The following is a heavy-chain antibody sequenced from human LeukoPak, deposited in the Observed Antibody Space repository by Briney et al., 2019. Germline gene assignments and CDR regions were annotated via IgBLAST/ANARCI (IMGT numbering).Heavy chain of an antibody. J-gene: IGHJ4*02. V-gene: IGHV3-53*01. D-gene: IGHD6-19*01. Sequence: GGSLRLSCAASGFTVSSNYMSWVRQAPGKGLEWVSVIYSGGSTYYADSVKGRFTISRDNAKNSLYLQMNSLRAEDTAVYYCARGQSRGSSGWHVDYWGQGTLVTVSS. CDR1: GFTVSSNY. CDR3: ARGQSRGSSGWHVDY. CDR2: IYSGGST.